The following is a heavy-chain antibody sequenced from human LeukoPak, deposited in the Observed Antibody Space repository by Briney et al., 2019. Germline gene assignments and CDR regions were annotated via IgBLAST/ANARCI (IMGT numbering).Heavy chain of an antibody. CDR3: ARLPAFWSGYLS. D-gene: IGHD3-3*01. CDR1: GGSISSGGYY. V-gene: IGHV4-31*03. Sequence: PSETLSLTCTVSGGSISSGGYYWSWIRQHPGKGLEWIGYIYYSGSTYYNPSLKSRVTISVDTSKNQFALKLSSVTAADTAVYYCARLPAFWSGYLSWGQGTLVTVYS. J-gene: IGHJ4*02. CDR2: IYYSGST.